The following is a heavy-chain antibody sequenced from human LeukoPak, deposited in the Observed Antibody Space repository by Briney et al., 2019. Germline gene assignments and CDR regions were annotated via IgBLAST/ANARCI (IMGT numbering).Heavy chain of an antibody. J-gene: IGHJ6*03. CDR1: GYSFTSYW. CDR3: ARLGYDFWREVTNYYYYYMDV. CDR2: IYSGDSDT. Sequence: GESLKISCKGSGYSFTSYWIGWVRQMPGKGLEWMGIIYSGDSDTRYSPSFQGQGTISADKSISTAYLQWSSLKTSDTAMYYCARLGYDFWREVTNYYYYYMDVWGKGTTVTVSS. D-gene: IGHD3-3*01. V-gene: IGHV5-51*01.